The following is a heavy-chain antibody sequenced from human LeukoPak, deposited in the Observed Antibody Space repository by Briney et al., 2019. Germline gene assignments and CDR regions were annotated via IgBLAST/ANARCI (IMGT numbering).Heavy chain of an antibody. D-gene: IGHD2/OR15-2a*01. J-gene: IGHJ6*03. V-gene: IGHV3-48*04. Sequence: GGSLRLSCVASGFTFSTYNMNWVRQAPGKGLEWVSHISPRGTTRYYADSVKGRFTISRDNAKNSLYLKMSSLRVEDSAVYYCASFSIRTGAYYLDVWGKGTTVAVSS. CDR3: ASFSIRTGAYYLDV. CDR2: ISPRGTTR. CDR1: GFTFSTYN.